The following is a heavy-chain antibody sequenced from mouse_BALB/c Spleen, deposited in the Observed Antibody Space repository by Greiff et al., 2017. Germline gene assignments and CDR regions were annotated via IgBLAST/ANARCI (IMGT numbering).Heavy chain of an antibody. J-gene: IGHJ4*01. Sequence: VESGGGLVKPGGSLKLSCAASGFTFSSYAMSWVRQSPEKRLEWVAEISSGGSYTYYPDTVTGRFTISRDNAKNTQYLEMSSLRSEDTAMYYCARGGDYYGSSRYAMDYWGQGTSVTVSS. CDR1: GFTFSSYA. D-gene: IGHD1-1*01. CDR3: ARGGDYYGSSRYAMDY. CDR2: ISSGGSYT. V-gene: IGHV5-9-4*01.